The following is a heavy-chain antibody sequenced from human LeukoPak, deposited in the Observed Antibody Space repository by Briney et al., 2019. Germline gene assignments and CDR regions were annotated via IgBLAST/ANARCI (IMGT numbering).Heavy chain of an antibody. V-gene: IGHV3-7*01. D-gene: IGHD2-15*01. CDR3: ARDAAAVMFDP. Sequence: GGSLRLSCAASGFTFSSSWMSWGRQAPVKGLEWGARIKQDGSTKYYVDSVKGRFTISRDKAKKSLYMQMNTLRAEDTAVYYCARDAAAVMFDPWGQGTLVTVSS. J-gene: IGHJ5*02. CDR1: GFTFSSSW. CDR2: IKQDGSTK.